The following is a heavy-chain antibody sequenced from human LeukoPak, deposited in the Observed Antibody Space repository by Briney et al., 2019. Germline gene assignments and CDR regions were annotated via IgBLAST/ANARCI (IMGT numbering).Heavy chain of an antibody. CDR1: GGSFSGYY. J-gene: IGHJ4*02. V-gene: IGHV4-34*01. Sequence: PSETLSLTCAVYGGSFSGYYWSWIRQPPGKGLEWIGEINHSGSTNYNPSPKSRVTISVATSKNQFSLTLSSVTAADTAVYYCARGPYYYGSGSYPWGQGTLVTVSS. D-gene: IGHD3-10*01. CDR2: INHSGST. CDR3: ARGPYYYGSGSYP.